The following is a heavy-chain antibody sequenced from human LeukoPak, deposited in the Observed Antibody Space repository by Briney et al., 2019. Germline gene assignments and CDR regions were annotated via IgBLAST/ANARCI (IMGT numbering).Heavy chain of an antibody. V-gene: IGHV4-34*01. CDR3: ARGYGAKGVNDAFDI. J-gene: IGHJ3*02. CDR1: GFTFRSYE. Sequence: LRLSCAASGFTFRSYEMNWVRQPPGKGLEWVGEINHSRINNYNPSLKSRVTISVDTSKNQFSLKLSSVTAADTAVYYCARGYGAKGVNDAFDIWGQGTMVTVSS. D-gene: IGHD4-17*01. CDR2: INHSRIN.